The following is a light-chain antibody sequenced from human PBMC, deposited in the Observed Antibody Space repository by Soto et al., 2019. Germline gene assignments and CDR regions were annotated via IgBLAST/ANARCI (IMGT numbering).Light chain of an antibody. CDR3: LLSYSGARLVV. V-gene: IGLV7-46*01. CDR1: TGAVTSGHY. Sequence: VVTQEPSLTVSPGGTVTLTCGSSTGAVTSGHYPYWFQQKPGQAPRTLIYDTSNKHSWTPARFSGSLLGGKAALTLSGAQPEDEAEYYCLLSYSGARLVVFGGGTKLTVL. CDR2: DTS. J-gene: IGLJ2*01.